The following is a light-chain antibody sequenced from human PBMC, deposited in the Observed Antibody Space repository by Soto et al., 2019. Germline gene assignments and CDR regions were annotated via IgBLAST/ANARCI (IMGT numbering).Light chain of an antibody. V-gene: IGKV1-39*01. CDR2: AAS. Sequence: DIQMTQSPSSLSASVGDRVTITCRASQSISSYLNWYQQKPEKAPKLLIYAASSLQSGVPSRFSGGGTGTDFTLTISSLQPEDFATYYCQQSYSTPWTFCQGTKVDIK. CDR3: QQSYSTPWT. J-gene: IGKJ1*01. CDR1: QSISSY.